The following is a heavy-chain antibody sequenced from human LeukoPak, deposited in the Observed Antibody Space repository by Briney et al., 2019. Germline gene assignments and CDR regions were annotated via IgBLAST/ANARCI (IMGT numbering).Heavy chain of an antibody. CDR3: ARVIAVAAIECGFDP. Sequence: ASVKVSCKASGYTFTGHYMHWVRQAPGQGLEWMGWINPKSGVTNYAQNFQGRVTMTRDTSITTAYMELSRLTSDDTAVYYCARVIAVAAIECGFDPRAREPWSPSPQ. J-gene: IGHJ5*02. V-gene: IGHV1-2*02. D-gene: IGHD6-19*01. CDR2: INPKSGVT. CDR1: GYTFTGHY.